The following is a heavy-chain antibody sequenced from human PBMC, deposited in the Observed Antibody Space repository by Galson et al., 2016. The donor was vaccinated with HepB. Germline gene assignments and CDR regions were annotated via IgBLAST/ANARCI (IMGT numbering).Heavy chain of an antibody. CDR1: GMTFRSDG. J-gene: IGHJ6*04. V-gene: IGHV3-30*03. CDR2: ISYNERVE. D-gene: IGHD3-16*01. Sequence: SLRLSCAASGMTFRSDGMHWVRQAPGKGLEWLAVISYNERVENYADSVKGRFTISRDNSKNTVFLQMTSLRLEDTAMYYCARDRGGAMDVWSKGTAVTVSS. CDR3: ARDRGGAMDV.